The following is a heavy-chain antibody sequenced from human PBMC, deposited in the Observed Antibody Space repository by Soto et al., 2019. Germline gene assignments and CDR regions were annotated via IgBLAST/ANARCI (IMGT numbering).Heavy chain of an antibody. CDR2: IYYSGST. D-gene: IGHD2-2*02. Sequence: SETLSLTCTVSGGSISSYYWSWIRQPPGKGLEWIGYIYYSGSTNYNPSLKSRVTISVDTSKNQFSLKLSSVTAADTAVYYCASYYCSSTSCDMTQAFDIWGQGTMVTVSS. J-gene: IGHJ3*02. CDR1: GGSISSYY. CDR3: ASYYCSSTSCDMTQAFDI. V-gene: IGHV4-59*08.